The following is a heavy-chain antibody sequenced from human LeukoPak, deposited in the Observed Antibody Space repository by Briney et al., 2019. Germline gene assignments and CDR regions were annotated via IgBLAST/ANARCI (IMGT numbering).Heavy chain of an antibody. Sequence: SETLSLTCTVSGGSISNYYWSWIRQPPGKGLEWIGYIYYSGSTNYNPSLKSRVTISVDTSKNQFSLKLSSVTAADTAVYYCARGRYCSGGSCYSSQAAEFDPWGQGTLVTVSS. CDR3: ARGRYCSGGSCYSSQAAEFDP. CDR2: IYYSGST. J-gene: IGHJ5*02. CDR1: GGSISNYY. V-gene: IGHV4-59*01. D-gene: IGHD2-15*01.